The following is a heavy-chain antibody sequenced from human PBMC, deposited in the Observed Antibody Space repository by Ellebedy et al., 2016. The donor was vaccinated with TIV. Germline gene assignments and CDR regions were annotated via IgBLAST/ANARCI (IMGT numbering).Heavy chain of an antibody. CDR2: IKPDGSEK. Sequence: GGSLRLXXRGSGFSFSDFWMNWVRQAPGKGLEWVANIKPDGSEKYYVDSVKGRFTISRDNAKNSLYLQMNSLRAEDTAVYYCARMDHRGSGWYFDYWGQGTLVTVSS. J-gene: IGHJ4*02. CDR1: GFSFSDFW. V-gene: IGHV3-7*03. CDR3: ARMDHRGSGWYFDY. D-gene: IGHD6-19*01.